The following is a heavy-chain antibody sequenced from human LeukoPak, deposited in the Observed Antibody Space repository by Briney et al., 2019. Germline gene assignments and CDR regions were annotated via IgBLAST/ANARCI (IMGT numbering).Heavy chain of an antibody. D-gene: IGHD6-13*01. CDR1: GGTFSSYA. CDR2: IIPIFGTA. J-gene: IGHJ3*02. Sequence: GASVKVSCKASGGTFSSYAISWVRQAPGQGLEWMGRIIPIFGTANYAQKFQGRVTITTDESTSTAYMELSSLRSEDTAVYYCARDRAAAAYDAFDIWGQGTMVTVSS. CDR3: ARDRAAAAYDAFDI. V-gene: IGHV1-69*05.